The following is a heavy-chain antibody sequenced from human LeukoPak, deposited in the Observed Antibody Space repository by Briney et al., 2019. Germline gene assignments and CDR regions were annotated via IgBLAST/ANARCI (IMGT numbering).Heavy chain of an antibody. CDR3: AKLRTLATDY. J-gene: IGHJ4*02. Sequence: GGSLRLSCAASGFTFSSYGMHWVRQAPGRGLEWVAVISYDGSNKYYADSVKGRFTISRDNSKNTLYLQMNSLRAEDTAVYYCAKLRTLATDYWGQGTLVTVSS. D-gene: IGHD4-17*01. CDR2: ISYDGSNK. CDR1: GFTFSSYG. V-gene: IGHV3-30*18.